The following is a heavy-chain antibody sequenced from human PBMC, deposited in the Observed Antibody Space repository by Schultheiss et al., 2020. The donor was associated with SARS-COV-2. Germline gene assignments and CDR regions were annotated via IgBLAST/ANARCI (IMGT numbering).Heavy chain of an antibody. J-gene: IGHJ6*03. D-gene: IGHD2-15*01. CDR2: INQDGSET. Sequence: GESLKISCEASGFTFSTFWMTWVRQAPGKGLQWVATINQDGSETQYVDSEMGRFTISRDSAKNLLYLQMNSLRAEDTAVYYCARGIRWRATIYHYYFMDVWSKGTTVTVSS. V-gene: IGHV3-7*03. CDR3: ARGIRWRATIYHYYFMDV. CDR1: GFTFSTFW.